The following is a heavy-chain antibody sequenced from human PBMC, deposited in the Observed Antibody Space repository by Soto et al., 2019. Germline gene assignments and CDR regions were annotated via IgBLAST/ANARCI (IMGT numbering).Heavy chain of an antibody. CDR1: GFIFNDYA. CDR3: ATPSHSGEYAGSFDS. V-gene: IGHV3-23*01. J-gene: IGHJ4*02. Sequence: HPGGSLRLSGAASGFIFNDYAINWVGRVPGKGLEGGSGISGRGGTTLYADSMKGRFTISRANSKTTVYLQMTTLRVEDTAIYYCATPSHSGEYAGSFDSWGQGTLVTVSS. D-gene: IGHD4-17*01. CDR2: ISGRGGTT.